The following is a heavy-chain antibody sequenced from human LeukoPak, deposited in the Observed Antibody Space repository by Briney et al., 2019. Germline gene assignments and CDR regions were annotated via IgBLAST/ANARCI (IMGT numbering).Heavy chain of an antibody. CDR2: IYYSGST. CDR1: GGSISSGDYY. D-gene: IGHD2-21*01. V-gene: IGHV4-30-4*08. CDR3: ARGSLVIAFDY. J-gene: IGHJ4*02. Sequence: PSETLSLTCTVSGGSISSGDYYWSWIRQPPGKGLERIGYIYYSGSTYYNPSLKSRVTISVDTSKNQFSLKLSSVTAADTAVYYCARGSLVIAFDYWGQGTLVTVSS.